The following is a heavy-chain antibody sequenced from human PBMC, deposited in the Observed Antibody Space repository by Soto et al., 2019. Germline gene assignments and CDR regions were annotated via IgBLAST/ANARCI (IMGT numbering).Heavy chain of an antibody. V-gene: IGHV3-66*01. Sequence: EVQLVESGGGLVQPGGSLRLYCAASGFTVSSNYMSWVRQAPGKGLEWVSVIYSGGSTYYADSVKGRFTISRDNSKNTLYLQMNSLRAEDTAVYYCARDPVHDYGDYGGYLGQGTLVTVSS. D-gene: IGHD4-17*01. CDR3: ARDPVHDYGDYGGY. CDR1: GFTVSSNY. CDR2: IYSGGST. J-gene: IGHJ4*02.